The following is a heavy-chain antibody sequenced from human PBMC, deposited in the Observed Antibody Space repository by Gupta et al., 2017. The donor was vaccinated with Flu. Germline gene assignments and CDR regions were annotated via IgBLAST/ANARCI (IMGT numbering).Heavy chain of an antibody. CDR3: ARAWDCSGGSCYLDY. D-gene: IGHD2-15*01. V-gene: IGHV3-21*02. Sequence: EVQLVESGGGPGKPGGSLSLSCAATGFTFRNYAVNWVRQAPGKGLEWVSSISSSSSYIYYADSVKGRFTISRDNAKNSLYLQMNSLRVDDTAVYYCARAWDCSGGSCYLDYWGQGTLVTVSS. CDR1: GFTFRNYA. J-gene: IGHJ4*02. CDR2: ISSSSSYI.